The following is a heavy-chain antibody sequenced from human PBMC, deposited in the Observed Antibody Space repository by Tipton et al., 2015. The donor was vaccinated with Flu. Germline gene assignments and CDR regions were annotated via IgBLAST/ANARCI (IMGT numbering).Heavy chain of an antibody. CDR1: GFTSAKYV. J-gene: IGHJ4*02. CDR3: AKAGSRHPIAVAGFDS. D-gene: IGHD6-19*01. V-gene: IGHV3-23*01. Sequence: SLRLSCAASGFTSAKYVMIWVRQAPGKGLEWVSSISGTGMSTYYGDSVKGRFTISRDNAKNTLSLQMNSLRAEDTAVYFCAKAGSRHPIAVAGFDSWGQGTLVTVSS. CDR2: ISGTGMST.